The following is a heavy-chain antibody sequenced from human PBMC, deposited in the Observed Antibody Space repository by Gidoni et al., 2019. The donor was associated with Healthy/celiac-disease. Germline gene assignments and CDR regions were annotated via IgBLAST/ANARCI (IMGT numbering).Heavy chain of an antibody. V-gene: IGHV3-30*18. J-gene: IGHJ4*02. CDR3: AKDQPEYYYFDY. CDR2: ISYDGSNK. CDR1: GFTFSSYG. Sequence: QVQLVESGGGVVQPGRSLRLSCAASGFTFSSYGMPWVRQAPGKGLEWVAVISYDGSNKYYADSVKGRFTISRDNSKNTLYLQMNSLRAEDTAVYYCAKDQPEYYYFDYWGQGTLVTVSS.